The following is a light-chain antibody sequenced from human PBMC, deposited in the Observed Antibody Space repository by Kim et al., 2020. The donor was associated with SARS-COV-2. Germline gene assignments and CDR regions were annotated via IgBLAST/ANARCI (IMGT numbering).Light chain of an antibody. CDR2: GAS. Sequence: EIGMKQFPGPLSLSPGGRATPFCRASQSVSSNLAWYQQIPGQSPRLLIYGASTRATGIPARFSGTGSETEFTLFISSLQSEDSAVYYCQEYNTWPRYTFGQGTKLEI. CDR3: QEYNTWPRYT. J-gene: IGKJ2*01. CDR1: QSVSSN. V-gene: IGKV3-15*01.